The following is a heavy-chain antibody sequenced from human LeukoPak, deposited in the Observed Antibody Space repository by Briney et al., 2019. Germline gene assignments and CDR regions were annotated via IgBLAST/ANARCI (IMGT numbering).Heavy chain of an antibody. D-gene: IGHD1-26*01. Sequence: SETLSLTCTVSGGSIRNYYWSWLRQSPGKGLEWMGYIHYSGNTNYNPSLKSRVTISEDTSKKQVSPKLSSVTAAYTAVYYCARAFRDSGSYDWFDPWDQGTLVIVSS. CDR3: ARAFRDSGSYDWFDP. CDR2: IHYSGNT. V-gene: IGHV4-59*01. J-gene: IGHJ5*02. CDR1: GGSIRNYY.